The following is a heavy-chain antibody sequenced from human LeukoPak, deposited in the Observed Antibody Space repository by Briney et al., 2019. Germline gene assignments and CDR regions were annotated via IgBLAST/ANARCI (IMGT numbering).Heavy chain of an antibody. D-gene: IGHD2/OR15-2a*01. J-gene: IGHJ5*02. CDR2: IRYDGSNK. Sequence: PGGSLRLSCAASGFTLSDYYMNWIRQAPGKGLEWVAFIRYDGSNKYYADSVKGRFTISRDNSKNTLYLQMNSLRAEDTAVYYCAKDSLRLSHKTDWFDPWGQGTLVTVSS. CDR1: GFTLSDYY. V-gene: IGHV3-30*02. CDR3: AKDSLRLSHKTDWFDP.